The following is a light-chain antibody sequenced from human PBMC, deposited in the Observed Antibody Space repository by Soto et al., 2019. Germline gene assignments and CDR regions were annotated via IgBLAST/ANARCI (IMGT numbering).Light chain of an antibody. CDR3: QQTYSTLSIT. CDR2: AAS. Sequence: DLQMTQSPSSLSASVGDRVTITCRASESIARHLNWYQQKPGKAPKLLIYAASSLQNGVPSRFRGGVSATDFTLTISNLQPEDFATYYCQQTYSTLSITFGQGTRLEIK. J-gene: IGKJ5*01. CDR1: ESIARH. V-gene: IGKV1-39*01.